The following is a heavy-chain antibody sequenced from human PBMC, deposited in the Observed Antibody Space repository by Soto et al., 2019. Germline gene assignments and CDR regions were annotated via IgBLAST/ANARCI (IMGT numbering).Heavy chain of an antibody. J-gene: IGHJ4*02. CDR1: GFTFSSYS. Sequence: EVQLVESGGGLVKPGGSLRLSCAASGFTFSSYSMNWVRQAPGKGLEWVSSISSSSSYIYYADSVKGRFTISRDSAKNSLYLQMNSLRAEDTAVYYCARGQDCTNGVCRLDYWGQGTLVTVSS. D-gene: IGHD2-8*01. CDR2: ISSSSSYI. V-gene: IGHV3-21*01. CDR3: ARGQDCTNGVCRLDY.